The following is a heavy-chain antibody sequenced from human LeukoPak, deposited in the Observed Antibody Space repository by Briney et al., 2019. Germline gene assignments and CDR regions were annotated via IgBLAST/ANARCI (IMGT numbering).Heavy chain of an antibody. D-gene: IGHD3-3*01. V-gene: IGHV3-30-3*01. CDR1: GFTFSSYA. Sequence: PGGSLRLSCAASGFTFSSYAMHWVRQAPGKGLEWVAVISYDGSNKYYADSVKGRFTLSRDNSKNTLYLQMNSLRAEDTAVYYCARDTRGVNYDFWSGYFGRPPDYYYYGMDVWGQGTTVTVSS. J-gene: IGHJ6*02. CDR2: ISYDGSNK. CDR3: ARDTRGVNYDFWSGYFGRPPDYYYYGMDV.